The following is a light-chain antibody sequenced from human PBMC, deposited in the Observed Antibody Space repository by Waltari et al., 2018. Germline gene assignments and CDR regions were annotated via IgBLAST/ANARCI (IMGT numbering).Light chain of an antibody. CDR1: SSDVGDSNY. Sequence: QSALTQPASVSGSPGQSITISCTGTSSDVGDSNYVSWYQRHPGKAPKLIIFDVSNRPSGVSNRFSGSKSGDTASLTISGLQAEDEADYYCSSYTSSSTYVVFGGGTKLTVL. V-gene: IGLV2-14*03. J-gene: IGLJ2*01. CDR2: DVS. CDR3: SSYTSSSTYVV.